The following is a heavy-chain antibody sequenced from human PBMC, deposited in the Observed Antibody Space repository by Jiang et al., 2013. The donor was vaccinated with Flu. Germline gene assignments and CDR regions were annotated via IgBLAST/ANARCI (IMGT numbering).Heavy chain of an antibody. CDR1: Y. D-gene: IGHD3-9*01. CDR3: ARDPWLNGNFDY. Sequence: YWSWIRQPPGKGLEWIGYIYYSGSTNYNPSLKSRVTISVDTSKNQFSLKLSSVTAADTAVYYCARDPWLNGNFDYWGQGTLVTVSS. CDR2: IYYSGST. J-gene: IGHJ4*02. V-gene: IGHV4-59*01.